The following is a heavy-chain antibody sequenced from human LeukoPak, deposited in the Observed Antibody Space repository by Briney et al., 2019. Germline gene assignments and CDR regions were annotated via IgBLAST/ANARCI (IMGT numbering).Heavy chain of an antibody. CDR2: MNPNSGNT. V-gene: IGHV1-8*03. Sequence: ASVKVSCKASGYTFTSYDINWVRQATGQGLEWMGWMNPNSGNTGYAQKFQGRVTITRNTSISTAYMELSSLRSEDTAVYYCARGIAAARDAFDIWGPRTMVTVSS. D-gene: IGHD6-13*01. CDR1: GYTFTSYD. CDR3: ARGIAAARDAFDI. J-gene: IGHJ3*02.